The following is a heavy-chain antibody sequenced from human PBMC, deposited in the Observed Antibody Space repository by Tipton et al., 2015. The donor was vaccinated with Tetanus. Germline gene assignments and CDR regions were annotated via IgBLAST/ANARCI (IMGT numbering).Heavy chain of an antibody. CDR3: ARRSLTNYGLDV. Sequence: SLRLSCAASGFPFSRFSMNWVRQAPGKGLEWVSYMTSDTRTIYYADSVRGRFTISRDNAKNTVYLQMNSLRAEDTAVYFCARRSLTNYGLDVWGQGTPVTVSS. V-gene: IGHV3-48*04. CDR2: MTSDTRTI. CDR1: GFPFSRFS. D-gene: IGHD1-1*01. J-gene: IGHJ6*02.